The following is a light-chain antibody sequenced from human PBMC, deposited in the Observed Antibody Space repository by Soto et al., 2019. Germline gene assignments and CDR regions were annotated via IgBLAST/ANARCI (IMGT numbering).Light chain of an antibody. V-gene: IGLV2-23*02. CDR1: SSDVGSYNL. Sequence: QSLLTQPASVSGSPGQSITISCTGTSSDVGSYNLVSWYQQHPGKAPKLMILEDNKRPSGVSNRFSGSKSGNTASLTISGLQAEDEADYYCCSYAGSSTFVIFGGGTKVTVL. J-gene: IGLJ2*01. CDR3: CSYAGSSTFVI. CDR2: EDN.